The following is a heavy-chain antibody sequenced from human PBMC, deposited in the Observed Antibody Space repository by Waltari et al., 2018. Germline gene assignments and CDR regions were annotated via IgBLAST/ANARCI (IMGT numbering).Heavy chain of an antibody. CDR3: STNYFDTSGAPEGGY. CDR1: GFTFSNAW. D-gene: IGHD3-22*01. CDR2: IKSKTDGGTT. Sequence: EVQLVESGGGLVKPGGSLRLSCAASGFTFSNAWMNWVRQAPGKWPGWIDRIKSKTDGGTTDDAVHVKGRFTIARDDVQNPSYLQMNRLKTEDTAVYYCSTNYFDTSGAPEGGYWGQVTLVTVSS. V-gene: IGHV3-15*07. J-gene: IGHJ4*02.